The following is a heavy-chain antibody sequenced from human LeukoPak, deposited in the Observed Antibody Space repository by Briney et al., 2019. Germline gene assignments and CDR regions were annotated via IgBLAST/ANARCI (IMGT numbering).Heavy chain of an antibody. CDR1: GFTFSSYN. V-gene: IGHV3-21*04. D-gene: IGHD4-17*01. J-gene: IGHJ2*01. CDR2: ISTSSSYI. CDR3: ARVDGDYERVTDWYFDL. Sequence: GGSLRLSCAASGFTFSSYNINWVRQAPGKGLEWVSSISTSSSYIYYADSVKGRFTISRHNAKNSVYLQMNSLRAEDTAVYYCARVDGDYERVTDWYFDLWGRGTLVTVSS.